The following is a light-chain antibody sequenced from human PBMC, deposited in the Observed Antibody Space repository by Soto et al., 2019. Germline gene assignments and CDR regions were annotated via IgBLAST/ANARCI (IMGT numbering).Light chain of an antibody. J-gene: IGLJ3*02. CDR3: QTWVTGILV. Sequence: QLVLTQSPSASASLGASVKLTCALSSGHSSYAIAWHQQQPEKGPRALMKLNSDGSHTRGDGIPDRFSGSSSGAERYLTISSLQSEDEADYYCQTWVTGILVFGGRTKLTVL. CDR2: LNSDGSH. CDR1: SGHSSYA. V-gene: IGLV4-69*01.